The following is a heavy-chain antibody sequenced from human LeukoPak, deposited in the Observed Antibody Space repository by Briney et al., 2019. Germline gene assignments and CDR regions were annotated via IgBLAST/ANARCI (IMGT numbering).Heavy chain of an antibody. CDR2: ISGSGGST. D-gene: IGHD6-13*01. CDR3: AKDGVGTSWYYYYSYMDV. CDR1: GFTFSSYA. Sequence: PSGGSLRLSCAASGFTFSSYAMSWVRQAPGKGLEWVSAISGSGGSTYYADSVKGRFTISRDNSKNTLYLQMNGLRGEDTAVYYCAKDGVGTSWYYYYSYMDVWGKGATVTVSS. V-gene: IGHV3-23*01. J-gene: IGHJ6*03.